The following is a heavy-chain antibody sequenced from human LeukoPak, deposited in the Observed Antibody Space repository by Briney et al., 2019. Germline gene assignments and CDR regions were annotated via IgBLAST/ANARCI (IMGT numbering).Heavy chain of an antibody. CDR2: ISDSGIT. J-gene: IGHJ3*02. V-gene: IGHV4-59*01. Sequence: SETLSLTCTVSAGSITTYSWSWVRQPPGKGLEWIGYISDSGITNYNPFLKSRVTISVDTSKNQFSLKLSSVTAADTAVYYCARLEYYDTSAFDIWGQGTMVTVSS. D-gene: IGHD3-9*01. CDR1: AGSITTYS. CDR3: ARLEYYDTSAFDI.